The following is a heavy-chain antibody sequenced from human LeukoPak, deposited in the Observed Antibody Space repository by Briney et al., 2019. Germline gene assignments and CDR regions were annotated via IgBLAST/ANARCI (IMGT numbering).Heavy chain of an antibody. CDR2: IIPIFGTA. V-gene: IGHV1-69*13. CDR3: ARSERTDYGDYEGRDAFDI. J-gene: IGHJ3*02. CDR1: GGTFSSYA. D-gene: IGHD4-17*01. Sequence: GASVKVSCKASGGTFSSYAISWVRQAPGQGLEWMGGIIPIFGTANYAQKFQGRVTITADESTSTAYMELSSLRSEDTAVYYCARSERTDYGDYEGRDAFDIWGQGTMVTVSS.